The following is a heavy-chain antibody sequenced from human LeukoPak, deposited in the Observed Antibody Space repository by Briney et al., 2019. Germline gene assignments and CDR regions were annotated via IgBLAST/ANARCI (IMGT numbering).Heavy chain of an antibody. V-gene: IGHV3-23*01. CDR3: AKGGSDYGSGSYYNGRFDYFDY. Sequence: GGSLRLSCAASGFTFNSYAMSWVRQAPGKGLEWVSAISGSGGSTYYADSVKGRFTISRDNSKNTLYLQMNSLRAEDTAVYYCAKGGSDYGSGSYYNGRFDYFDYWGQGTLVTVSS. J-gene: IGHJ4*02. D-gene: IGHD3-10*01. CDR1: GFTFNSYA. CDR2: ISGSGGST.